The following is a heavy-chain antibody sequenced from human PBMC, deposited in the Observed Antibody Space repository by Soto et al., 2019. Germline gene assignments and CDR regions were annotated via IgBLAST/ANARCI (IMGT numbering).Heavy chain of an antibody. CDR1: GGSISSSSYY. V-gene: IGHV4-39*01. D-gene: IGHD6-13*01. Sequence: SETLSLTCTVSGGSISSSSYYWGWIRQPPGKGLEYIGSIYHSGRTYYNPYLKSRVAISVDTSKNQFSLQMSSVTAADTAVYYCAGQGSSTWYRDYWGQGTLVTVS. J-gene: IGHJ4*02. CDR3: AGQGSSTWYRDY. CDR2: IYHSGRT.